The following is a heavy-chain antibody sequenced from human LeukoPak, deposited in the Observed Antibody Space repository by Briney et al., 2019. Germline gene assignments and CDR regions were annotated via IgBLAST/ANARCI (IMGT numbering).Heavy chain of an antibody. CDR2: INPNSGGT. D-gene: IGHD6-19*01. CDR1: GYTFTGYY. J-gene: IGHJ3*02. V-gene: IGHV1-2*02. CDR3: AGMAVAGTEWAFDI. Sequence: ASVKVSCKASGYTFTGYYMHWVRQAPGQGIEWMGWINPNSGGTNYAQKFQGRVTMTRDTSISTAYMELSRLRSDDTAVYYCAGMAVAGTEWAFDIWGQGTMVTVSS.